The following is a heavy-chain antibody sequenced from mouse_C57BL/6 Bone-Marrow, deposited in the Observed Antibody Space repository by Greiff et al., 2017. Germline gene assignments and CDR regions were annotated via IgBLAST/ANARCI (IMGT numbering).Heavy chain of an antibody. Sequence: QVQLQQPGAELVMPGASVMLSCMASGYTFTSYWMHWVKQRPGQGLEWIGEIDSSDSYTNYNQKFKGKSTLTVDKSSSIAYMQLSSLTSEDSAVYYCANERDSSRFAYWGQGTLVTVSA. V-gene: IGHV1-69*01. CDR2: IDSSDSYT. J-gene: IGHJ3*01. CDR3: ANERDSSRFAY. CDR1: GYTFTSYW. D-gene: IGHD3-2*02.